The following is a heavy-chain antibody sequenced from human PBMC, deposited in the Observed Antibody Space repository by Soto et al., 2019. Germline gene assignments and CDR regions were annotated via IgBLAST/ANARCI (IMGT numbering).Heavy chain of an antibody. D-gene: IGHD6-13*01. V-gene: IGHV3-30*18. CDR3: AKEGSIAAAGLNWFDP. Sequence: PGGSLRLSCAASRFTFISYGMHWVRQAPGKGLEWVAVISDDGSNKYYADSVKGRFTISRDNSKNTLYLQMNSLRAEDTAEYYCAKEGSIAAAGLNWFDPWGQGRLVNV. J-gene: IGHJ5*02. CDR1: RFTFISYG. CDR2: ISDDGSNK.